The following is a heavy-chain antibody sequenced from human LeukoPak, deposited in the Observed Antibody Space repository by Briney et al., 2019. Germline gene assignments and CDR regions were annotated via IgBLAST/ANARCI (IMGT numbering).Heavy chain of an antibody. J-gene: IGHJ5*02. CDR3: ARGRWFDP. Sequence: GGSLRLSCAASGFTFSSYSMNWVRQAPGKGLEWVSFISGSGSTIHFADSVKGRFTISRDNAKNSLYLQMNSLRGEDTAVYYCARGRWFDPWGQGTLVTVPS. CDR2: ISGSGSTI. CDR1: GFTFSSYS. V-gene: IGHV3-48*04.